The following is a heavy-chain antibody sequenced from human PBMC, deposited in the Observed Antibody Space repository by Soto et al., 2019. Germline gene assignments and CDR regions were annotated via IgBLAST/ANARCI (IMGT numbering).Heavy chain of an antibody. V-gene: IGHV4-30-4*01. CDR3: ARDVGSYSSSSLTGWFDP. CDR2: IYYSGST. CDR1: GGSISSGDYY. Sequence: SETLSLTCTVSGGSISSGDYYWSWIRQPPGKGLEWIGYIYYSGSTYYNPSLKSRVTISVDTSKNQFSLKLSSVTAADTAVYYCARDVGSYSSSSLTGWFDPWGQGTLVTVSS. D-gene: IGHD6-6*01. J-gene: IGHJ5*02.